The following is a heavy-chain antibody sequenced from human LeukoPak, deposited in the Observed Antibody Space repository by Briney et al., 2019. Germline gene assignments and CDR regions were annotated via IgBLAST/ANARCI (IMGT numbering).Heavy chain of an antibody. D-gene: IGHD2-2*01. CDR2: IRYDGSNK. V-gene: IGHV3-30*02. CDR3: AKDLRVPYCSSTSCYGP. Sequence: PGGSLRLSCAASGFTFSSYGMHWVRQAPGKGLEWVAFIRYDGSNKYYADSVKGRFTISRDNSKNTLYLQMNSLRAEDTAVYYCAKDLRVPYCSSTSCYGPWGQGTLVTVSS. CDR1: GFTFSSYG. J-gene: IGHJ5*02.